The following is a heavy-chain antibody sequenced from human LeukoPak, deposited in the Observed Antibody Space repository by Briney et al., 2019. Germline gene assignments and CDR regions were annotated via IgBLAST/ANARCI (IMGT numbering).Heavy chain of an antibody. J-gene: IGHJ4*02. CDR3: TTGGGFYSRFYYLDY. D-gene: IGHD3-16*01. CDR1: GFRFSEYA. Sequence: GGSLRLSCTASGFRFSEYAMSWVRQAPGKGLEWVGFIRTNSYGGTTEYAASVKGRFSISRDDSKNIAYLQINSLKTEDTGVYYCTTGGGFYSRFYYLDYWGQGTLVTVSS. CDR2: IRTNSYGGTT. V-gene: IGHV3-49*04.